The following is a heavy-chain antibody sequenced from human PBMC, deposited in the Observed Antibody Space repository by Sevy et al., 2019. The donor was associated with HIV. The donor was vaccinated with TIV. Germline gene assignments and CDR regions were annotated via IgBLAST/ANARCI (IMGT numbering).Heavy chain of an antibody. V-gene: IGHV3-23*01. J-gene: IGHJ6*02. CDR3: AKDSPDSGSYYSRSYYYYYYGMDV. CDR1: GFTFSSYA. D-gene: IGHD3-10*01. CDR2: ISGSGGST. Sequence: GGSLRLSCAASGFTFSSYAMSWVRQAPGKGLEWVSAISGSGGSTYYADSVKGRFTISRDNSKNTLYLQMNSLRAEATAVYYCAKDSPDSGSYYSRSYYYYYYGMDVWGQGTTLTVSS.